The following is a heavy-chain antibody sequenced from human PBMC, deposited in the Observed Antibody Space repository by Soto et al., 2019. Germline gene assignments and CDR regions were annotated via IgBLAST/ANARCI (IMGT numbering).Heavy chain of an antibody. D-gene: IGHD3-3*01. CDR3: ARDVSSEYASILDV. V-gene: IGHV3-7*03. J-gene: IGHJ4*02. Sequence: EGQLVESGGGLVQAGGSLRLTCEGFGLTFSPYWMTWVRQAPGKGLGWVASIKEDGSVKNYADSVKGRFTVSRDNDKRAMFLQMTSVRADDTAVYFCARDVSSEYASILDVWGRGARVTVSS. CDR2: IKEDGSVK. CDR1: GLTFSPYW.